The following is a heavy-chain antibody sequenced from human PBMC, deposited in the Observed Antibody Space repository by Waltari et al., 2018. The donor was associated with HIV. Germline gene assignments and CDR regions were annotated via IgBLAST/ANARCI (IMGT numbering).Heavy chain of an antibody. Sequence: EVQLVESGGGLVQPGGSLRLSCAASGFTFSSYWMHWVRQAPGKGLEWVSGIRWNSGNLGYGDSVKGRFTISRDNAKKSLYLQMNSLRADDTALYYCAKGRRAFHTRVDALDFWGQGTMVTVSS. CDR1: GFTFSSYW. CDR2: IRWNSGNL. J-gene: IGHJ3*01. CDR3: AKGRRAFHTRVDALDF. D-gene: IGHD2-2*02. V-gene: IGHV3-9*01.